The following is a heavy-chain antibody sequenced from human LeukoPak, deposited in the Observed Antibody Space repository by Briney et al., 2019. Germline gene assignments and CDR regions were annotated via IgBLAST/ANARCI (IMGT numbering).Heavy chain of an antibody. CDR2: IYYSGST. CDR1: GGSISSSSYY. J-gene: IGHJ3*02. V-gene: IGHV4-39*01. D-gene: IGHD3-3*01. CDR3: ARWGMYYDFWSGNDAFDI. Sequence: SETLSLTCTVSGGSISSSSYYWGWIRQPPGKGLEWIGSIYYSGSTYYNPSLKSRVTISVDTSKNQFSLKLSSVTAADTAVYYCARWGMYYDFWSGNDAFDIWGQGTMVTVPS.